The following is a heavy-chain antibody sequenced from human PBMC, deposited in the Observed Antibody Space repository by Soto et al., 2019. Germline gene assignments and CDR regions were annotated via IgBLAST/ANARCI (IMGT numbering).Heavy chain of an antibody. V-gene: IGHV3-23*01. CDR2: ISGSGGST. CDR1: GFTFSSFA. Sequence: GGSLRLSCAASGFTFSSFAMSWVRQAPGKGLEWVSAISGSGGSTYYADSVKGRFTISRDNSKNTLYLQMNSLRAEDTAVYYCAKDDWNDDVQYYFDYWGQGTLVTVSS. J-gene: IGHJ4*02. CDR3: AKDDWNDDVQYYFDY. D-gene: IGHD1-1*01.